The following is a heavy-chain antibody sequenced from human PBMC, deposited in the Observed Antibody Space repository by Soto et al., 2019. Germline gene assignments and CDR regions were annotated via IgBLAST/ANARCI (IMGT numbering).Heavy chain of an antibody. J-gene: IGHJ3*02. CDR3: ARERADTMVRGVIITPGAHAFDI. CDR2: IYYSGST. V-gene: IGHV4-59*01. Sequence: SQTLSLTCTVSGGSISSYYWSWIRQPPGKGLEWIGYIYYSGSTNYNPSLKSRVTISVDTSKNQFSLKLSSVTAADTAVYYCARERADTMVRGVIITPGAHAFDIWGQGTMVTVSS. CDR1: GGSISSYY. D-gene: IGHD3-10*01.